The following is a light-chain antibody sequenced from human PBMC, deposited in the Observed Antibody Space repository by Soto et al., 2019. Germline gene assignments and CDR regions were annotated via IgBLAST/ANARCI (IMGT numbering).Light chain of an antibody. CDR1: QGISSY. J-gene: IGKJ4*01. CDR2: DAF. CDR3: QQYENYPYI. V-gene: IGKV1-16*01. Sequence: IRMTQSPSSLSASTGDRVTITCRASQGISSYLAWFQQKPGKAPKSLVYDAFSFQSGVPSRFSVSGSGTDFTLTINGLQPEDFATYYCQQYENYPYIFGGGTKVDIK.